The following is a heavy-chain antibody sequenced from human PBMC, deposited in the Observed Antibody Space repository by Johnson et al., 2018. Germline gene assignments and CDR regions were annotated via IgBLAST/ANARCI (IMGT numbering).Heavy chain of an antibody. J-gene: IGHJ3*02. CDR2: IIPIFGTT. V-gene: IGHV1-69*01. D-gene: IGHD3-22*01. CDR3: ERDTYYYDSSGYYIGCDAFDI. CDR1: GGTFSSYA. Sequence: VQLVESGAEVKKPGSSVKVSCKASGGTFSSYAISWVRQAPGQGLEWMGGIIPIFGTTNYAQKFQGRVPITADGSTSTAYMELSSLRSEDTAVYYCERDTYYYDSSGYYIGCDAFDIWGQGTMVTVSS.